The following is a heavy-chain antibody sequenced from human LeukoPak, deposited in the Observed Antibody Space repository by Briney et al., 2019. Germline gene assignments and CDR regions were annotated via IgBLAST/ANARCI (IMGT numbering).Heavy chain of an antibody. V-gene: IGHV1-8*01. J-gene: IGHJ6*03. CDR3: ARGGSGSSWYGFYYYYMDV. CDR2: MNPNSGNT. Sequence: ASVKVSCKASGYTFTSYDINWVRQATGQGLEWMGWMNPNSGNTGYAQKFQGRVTMTRNTSISTAYMELSSLRPEDTAVYYCARGGSGSSWYGFYYYYMDVWGKGTTVTVSS. CDR1: GYTFTSYD. D-gene: IGHD6-13*01.